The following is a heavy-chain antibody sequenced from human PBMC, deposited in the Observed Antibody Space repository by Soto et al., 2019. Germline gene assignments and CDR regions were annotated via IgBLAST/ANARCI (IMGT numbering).Heavy chain of an antibody. CDR3: ARDFRPQNAVATLNSEY. J-gene: IGHJ4*02. D-gene: IGHD6-19*01. Sequence: QVQLVQSGAEVRKPGASVKVSCKASGYSFSNYEISWVRQAPGQGLEWMGWISAYNGNTKFAQKVQGRVTMATDTSTTTAYMELRSLRSDDTAVYYCARDFRPQNAVATLNSEYWGQGTLVTVSS. V-gene: IGHV1-18*01. CDR2: ISAYNGNT. CDR1: GYSFSNYE.